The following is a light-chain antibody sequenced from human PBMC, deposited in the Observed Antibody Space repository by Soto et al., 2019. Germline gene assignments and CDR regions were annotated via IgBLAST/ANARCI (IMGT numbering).Light chain of an antibody. Sequence: EIVMTQSPPTLSVSPGERATLSCRASQSVSSNLAWYQQKPGQAPRLLIYGASTRATGIPARFSGSGSGTEFTLTINSLQSEDFAIYYCQHYNNWPPWTFGQGTKVEIK. CDR2: GAS. V-gene: IGKV3-15*01. J-gene: IGKJ1*01. CDR1: QSVSSN. CDR3: QHYNNWPPWT.